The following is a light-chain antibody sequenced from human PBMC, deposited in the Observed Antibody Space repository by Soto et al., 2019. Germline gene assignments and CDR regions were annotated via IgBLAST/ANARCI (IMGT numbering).Light chain of an antibody. CDR3: QQRNSYTIT. CDR2: TAS. Sequence: DIPLTQSPSFLSASVGDRVTITRRASQGISNYLAWYPQKPGKDPNLLIHTASTLQSGVPSRFSGSGSGTEFNLTISRLQPEDCATYECQQRNSYTITFGPGTRLEIK. J-gene: IGKJ5*01. V-gene: IGKV1-9*01. CDR1: QGISNY.